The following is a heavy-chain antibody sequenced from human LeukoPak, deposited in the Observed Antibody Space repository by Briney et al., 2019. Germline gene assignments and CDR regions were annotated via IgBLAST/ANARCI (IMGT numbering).Heavy chain of an antibody. CDR2: ISGSGGST. J-gene: IGHJ4*02. CDR3: ARGRARIDY. Sequence: GGSLRLSCAASGFTFSSYAMSWVRQAPGKGLEWVSAISGSGGSTYYADSVKGRFTISRDNAKNSLYLQMNSLRAEDTAVYYCARGRARIDYWGQGTLVTVSS. D-gene: IGHD5-12*01. CDR1: GFTFSSYA. V-gene: IGHV3-23*01.